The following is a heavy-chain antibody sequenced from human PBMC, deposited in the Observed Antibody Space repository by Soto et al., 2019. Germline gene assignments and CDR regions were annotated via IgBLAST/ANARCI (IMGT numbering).Heavy chain of an antibody. J-gene: IGHJ4*02. V-gene: IGHV4-31*03. CDR3: ARDAPGVAPF. CDR1: GGSIIDGQTY. Sequence: QVQLQESGPGLVKPSQTPSLTCTVSGGSIIDGQTYLNWIRRHPEKGLEWMGYINYRGTTNYSPALKSRILISIDTSKNQFSLSLTSVTAADTAVYYCARDAPGVAPFWGQGTLVTVSS. D-gene: IGHD2-8*01. CDR2: INYRGTT.